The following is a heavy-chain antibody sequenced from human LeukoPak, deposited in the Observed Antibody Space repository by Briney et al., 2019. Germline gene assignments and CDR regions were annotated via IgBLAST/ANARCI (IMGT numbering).Heavy chain of an antibody. CDR1: GFTFSDYS. V-gene: IGHV3-21*01. J-gene: IGHJ4*01. CDR3: ARINDIDNSYHLDF. Sequence: GGSLRLSCAASGFTFSDYSFNWVRQAPGKGLEWVSSISSSSSYKYYADSLKGRFTISRDNAKNSLYLHVNSLRAEDTAVYYCARINDIDNSYHLDFWGHGTLVTVSS. D-gene: IGHD2-15*01. CDR2: ISSSSSYK.